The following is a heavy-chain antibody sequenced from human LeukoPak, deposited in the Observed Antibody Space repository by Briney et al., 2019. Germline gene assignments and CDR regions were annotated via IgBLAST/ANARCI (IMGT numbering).Heavy chain of an antibody. D-gene: IGHD2-2*01. CDR3: ARDVGEYCSSTSCYASDK. CDR2: INPNSGGT. Sequence: ASVEVSCKASGYTFTGYYMHWVRQAPGQGLEWMGWINPNSGGTNYAQKFQGRVTMTRDTSISTAYMELNRLRSDDTAVYYCARDVGEYCSSTSCYASDKWGQGTLVTVSS. V-gene: IGHV1-2*02. J-gene: IGHJ4*02. CDR1: GYTFTGYY.